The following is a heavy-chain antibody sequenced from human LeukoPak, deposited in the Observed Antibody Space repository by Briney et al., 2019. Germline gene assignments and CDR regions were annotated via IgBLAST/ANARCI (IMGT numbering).Heavy chain of an antibody. CDR3: AKGGRGGYYYERGGSFDY. V-gene: IGHV3-21*04. CDR2: ISSSSSYI. D-gene: IGHD3-22*01. J-gene: IGHJ4*02. Sequence: GGSLRLSCAGSGFTFSSYSMNWVRQAPGKGLEWVSSISSSSSYIYYADSVKGRFTISRDNAKNSLYLQMNSLRTEDTALYYCAKGGRGGYYYERGGSFDYWGQGTLVTVSS. CDR1: GFTFSSYS.